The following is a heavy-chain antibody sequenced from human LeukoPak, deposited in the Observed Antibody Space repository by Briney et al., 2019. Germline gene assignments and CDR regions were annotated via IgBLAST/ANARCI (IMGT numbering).Heavy chain of an antibody. Sequence: WASVKVSCKVSGYTLTELSMHWVRRAPGKGLEWMGGFDPEDGETIYAQKFQGRVTMTEDTSTDTAYMELSSLRSEDTAVYYCAAGVLMVYAMDYWGQGTLVTVSS. D-gene: IGHD2-8*01. V-gene: IGHV1-24*01. J-gene: IGHJ4*02. CDR3: AAGVLMVYAMDY. CDR1: GYTLTELS. CDR2: FDPEDGET.